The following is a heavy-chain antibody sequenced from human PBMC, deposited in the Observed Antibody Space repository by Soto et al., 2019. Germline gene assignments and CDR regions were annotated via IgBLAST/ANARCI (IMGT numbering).Heavy chain of an antibody. CDR3: TRPVRDYIWGSYRGLYYFDY. Sequence: GGSLRLSCAASGFTFSGSAMHWVRQASGKGLEWVGRIRSKANSYATAHAGSVKGRFTISRDNSKNTAYLQMNSLKTEDTAVYYCTRPVRDYIWGSYRGLYYFDYWGQGTLVTVSS. V-gene: IGHV3-73*01. CDR2: IRSKANSYAT. D-gene: IGHD3-16*02. CDR1: GFTFSGSA. J-gene: IGHJ4*02.